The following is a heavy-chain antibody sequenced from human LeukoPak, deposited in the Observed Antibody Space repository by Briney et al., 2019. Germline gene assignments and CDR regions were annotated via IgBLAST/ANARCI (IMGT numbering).Heavy chain of an antibody. V-gene: IGHV3-21*01. CDR1: GFTFSSYS. CDR3: ARAGPRGSSRYVQDY. CDR2: ISSSSSYI. J-gene: IGHJ4*02. Sequence: GGSLRLSCAASGFTFSSYSMNWFRQAPGKGLEWVSSISSSSSYIYYADSVKGRFTISRDNAKNSLYLQMNSLRAEDTAVYYCARAGPRGSSRYVQDYWGQGTLVTVSS. D-gene: IGHD6-13*01.